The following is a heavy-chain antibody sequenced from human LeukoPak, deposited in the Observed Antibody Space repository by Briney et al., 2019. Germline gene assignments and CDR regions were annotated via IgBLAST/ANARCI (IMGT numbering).Heavy chain of an antibody. CDR2: IYYSGST. Sequence: SETLSLTCTVSGGSISSYYWSWIRQPPGKGLEWIGYIYYSGSTNYNPSLKSRVTISVDMSKNQFSLKLSSVTAADTAVYYCARGGGTIFGVVIDRFDPWGQGTLVTVSS. CDR1: GGSISSYY. J-gene: IGHJ5*02. D-gene: IGHD3-3*01. V-gene: IGHV4-59*01. CDR3: ARGGGTIFGVVIDRFDP.